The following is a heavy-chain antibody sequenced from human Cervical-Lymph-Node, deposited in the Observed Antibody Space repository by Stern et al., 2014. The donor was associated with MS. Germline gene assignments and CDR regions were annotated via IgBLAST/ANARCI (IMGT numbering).Heavy chain of an antibody. Sequence: MQLVQSGGGLIQPGRSLRLSCTASGFTLSSSSVGWVRQAPGKGLEWVSLIYSGGSTFHTDSVKGRFTISRDNSKNTVYLQMNSLRADDTAVYYCATERRSWGQGTLVTVSS. CDR1: GFTLSSSS. CDR2: IYSGGST. V-gene: IGHV3-53*01. CDR3: ATERRS. J-gene: IGHJ5*02.